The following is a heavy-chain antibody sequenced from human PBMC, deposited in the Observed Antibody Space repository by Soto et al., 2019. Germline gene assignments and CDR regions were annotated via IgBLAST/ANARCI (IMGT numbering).Heavy chain of an antibody. CDR2: ISYDGSNK. Sequence: GGSLRLSCAASGFTFSSYAMHWVRQAPGKGLEWVAVISYDGSNKYYADSVKGRFTISRDNSKNTLYLQMNSLRAEDTAVYYCARDRPHRRYDFWSGFFAPNQDYGMDVWGQGTTVTVSS. V-gene: IGHV3-30-3*01. CDR3: ARDRPHRRYDFWSGFFAPNQDYGMDV. CDR1: GFTFSSYA. D-gene: IGHD3-3*01. J-gene: IGHJ6*02.